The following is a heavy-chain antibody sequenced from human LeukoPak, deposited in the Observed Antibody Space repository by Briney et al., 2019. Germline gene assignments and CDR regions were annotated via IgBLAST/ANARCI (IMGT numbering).Heavy chain of an antibody. D-gene: IGHD3-3*01. CDR1: GFPLSRYA. Sequence: GGSLRLSCAASGFPLSRYAMSWVRQGPGKGLEWVAATSSSDPGTYHADSVRGRFTISRDNSKNTLYLQMNRLRVEDAAVYYCARVHYDFWSGYLLLPNDYYMDVWGKGTTVTVSS. J-gene: IGHJ6*03. CDR2: TSSSDPGT. V-gene: IGHV3-23*01. CDR3: ARVHYDFWSGYLLLPNDYYMDV.